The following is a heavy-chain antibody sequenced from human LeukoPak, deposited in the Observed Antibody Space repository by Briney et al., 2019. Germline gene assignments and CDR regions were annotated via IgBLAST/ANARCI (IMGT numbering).Heavy chain of an antibody. CDR2: ISVETGNT. J-gene: IGHJ6*03. CDR3: ARGGSMTTFYYYYYMDI. D-gene: IGHD4-11*01. Sequence: ASVKVSCKPSGYTFTTYGLTWVRQAPGQGLEWMGWISVETGNTKYAQKFQDRLTMTTDTSTSTAYMELRSLTSDDTAVYYCARGGSMTTFYYYYYMDIWGKGTTVTVSS. V-gene: IGHV1-18*01. CDR1: GYTFTTYG.